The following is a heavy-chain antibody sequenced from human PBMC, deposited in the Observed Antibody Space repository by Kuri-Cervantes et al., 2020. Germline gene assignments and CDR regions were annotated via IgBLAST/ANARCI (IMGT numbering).Heavy chain of an antibody. D-gene: IGHD2-15*01. Sequence: SVKVSCKASGYTFTGFGISWVRQAPGQGLEWMGGIIPIFGTANYAQKFQGRVTITADESMSTAYMELSSLRSEDTAVYYCARDRGYCSGGSCYSGFLVGPNWFDPWGQGTLVTVSS. CDR2: IIPIFGTA. J-gene: IGHJ5*02. V-gene: IGHV1-69*13. CDR3: ARDRGYCSGGSCYSGFLVGPNWFDP. CDR1: GYTFTGFG.